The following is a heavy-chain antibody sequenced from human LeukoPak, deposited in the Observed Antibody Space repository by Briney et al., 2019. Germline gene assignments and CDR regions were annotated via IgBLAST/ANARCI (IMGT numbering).Heavy chain of an antibody. V-gene: IGHV4-4*02. CDR1: GGSISSSNW. Sequence: SGTLSLTCAVSGGSISSSNWWSWGRQPPGKGLEGIGEIYHSGSTNYNPSLKSRVTISVDKSNNQFSLKLSSVTAADTAVYYCARITGRGYCTSSSCRGAWFDPWGQGTLVTVSS. D-gene: IGHD2-2*01. CDR2: IYHSGST. J-gene: IGHJ5*02. CDR3: ARITGRGYCTSSSCRGAWFDP.